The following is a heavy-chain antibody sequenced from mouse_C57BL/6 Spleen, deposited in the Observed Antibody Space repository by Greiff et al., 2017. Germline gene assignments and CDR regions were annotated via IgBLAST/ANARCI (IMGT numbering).Heavy chain of an antibody. CDR3: VKAGDGNPFAY. CDR2: IRNKANGYTT. D-gene: IGHD2-1*01. Sequence: EVKLVESGGGLVQPGASLRLSCAASGFTFTAYYMSWVRQPPGTAPEWLSLIRNKANGYTTEYTASVKGRFTISRDNSQNILYLQMNTMRAEDSATDYCVKAGDGNPFAYWGQGTLVTVSA. CDR1: GFTFTAYY. J-gene: IGHJ3*01. V-gene: IGHV7-4*01.